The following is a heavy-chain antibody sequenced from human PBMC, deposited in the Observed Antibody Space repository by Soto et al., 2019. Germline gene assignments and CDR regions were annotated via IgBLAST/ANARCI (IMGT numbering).Heavy chain of an antibody. CDR2: ISYDGSNK. D-gene: IGHD6-19*01. V-gene: IGHV3-30*18. CDR1: GCTFSSYR. J-gene: IGHJ6*02. CDR3: AKQQWLVPYYYYGMDV. Sequence: GGSRKLSWPDSGCTFSSYRMHWVCQAPGKGLEWVAVISYDGSNKYYADSVKGRFTISRDNSKNTLYLQMNSLRAEDMAVYYCAKQQWLVPYYYYGMDVWGQGT.